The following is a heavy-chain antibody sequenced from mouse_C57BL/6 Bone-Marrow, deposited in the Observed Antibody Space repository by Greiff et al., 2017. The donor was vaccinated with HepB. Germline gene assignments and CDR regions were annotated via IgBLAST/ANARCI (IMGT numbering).Heavy chain of an antibody. CDR2: IDPENGDT. J-gene: IGHJ2*01. D-gene: IGHD1-2*01. CDR3: TTTTAPEDY. V-gene: IGHV14-4*01. Sequence: VQLQQSGAELVRPGASVKLSCTASGFNIKDDYMHWVKQRPEQGLEWIGWIDPENGDTEYASKFQGKATITAGTSSNTAYLQLSSLTSEDTAVYYCTTTTAPEDYWGQGTTLTVSS. CDR1: GFNIKDDY.